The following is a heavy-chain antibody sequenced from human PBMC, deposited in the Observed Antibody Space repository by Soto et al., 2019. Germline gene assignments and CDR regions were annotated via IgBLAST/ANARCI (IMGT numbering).Heavy chain of an antibody. J-gene: IGHJ5*02. Sequence: EVQLVESGGGLVKPGGSLRLSCAASGFTFNSYSMNWVRQAPGKGLEWVSSISTSSSYIYYADSMKGRFTISRDNAKNSLYLQMNSLRAEDTAVYYCARDLHDYVSFRFDPWGQGTLVTVSS. CDR3: ARDLHDYVSFRFDP. CDR1: GFTFNSYS. CDR2: ISTSSSYI. V-gene: IGHV3-21*01. D-gene: IGHD3-16*01.